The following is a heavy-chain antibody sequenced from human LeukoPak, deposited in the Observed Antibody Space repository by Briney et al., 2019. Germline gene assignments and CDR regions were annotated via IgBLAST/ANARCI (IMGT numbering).Heavy chain of an antibody. J-gene: IGHJ5*02. CDR2: ISSSSSYI. Sequence: GGSLRLSCAASGFTFSSYSMNWVRQAPGKGLEWVSSISSSSSYIYYADSVKGRFTISRDNTKNSLYLQMNSLRAEDTAVYYCASLVWLGSPDLFDPWGQGTLVTVSS. CDR1: GFTFSSYS. V-gene: IGHV3-21*01. CDR3: ASLVWLGSPDLFDP. D-gene: IGHD3-10*01.